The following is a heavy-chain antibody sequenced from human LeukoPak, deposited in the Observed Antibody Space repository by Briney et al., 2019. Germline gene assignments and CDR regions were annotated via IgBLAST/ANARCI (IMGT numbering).Heavy chain of an antibody. CDR2: IRSTANGYAT. J-gene: IGHJ4*02. CDR1: GFTFSGSA. D-gene: IGHD6-6*01. V-gene: IGHV3-73*01. Sequence: PGGSLRLSCAASGFTFSGSALHWVRQASGKGLEWVCRIRSTANGYATAYAASVKGRFTISRDDSKNTAYLQMNSLRAEDTAVYYCARDTSIAALTYFDYWGQGTLVTVSS. CDR3: ARDTSIAALTYFDY.